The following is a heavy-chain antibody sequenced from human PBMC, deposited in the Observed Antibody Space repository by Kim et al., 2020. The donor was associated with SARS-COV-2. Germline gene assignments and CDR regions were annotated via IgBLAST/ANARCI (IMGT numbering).Heavy chain of an antibody. CDR3: ARVTIGYCSGGSCLGDYYYGMDV. CDR1: GGSISSGGYY. J-gene: IGHJ6*02. Sequence: SENLSLTCTVSGGSISSGGYYWSWIRQHPGKGLEWIGYIYYSGSTYYNPSLKSLVTISVDTSKNQFSLKLSSVTAADTAVYYCARVTIGYCSGGSCLGDYYYGMDVWGQGTTVTVSS. CDR2: IYYSGST. V-gene: IGHV4-31*01. D-gene: IGHD2-15*01.